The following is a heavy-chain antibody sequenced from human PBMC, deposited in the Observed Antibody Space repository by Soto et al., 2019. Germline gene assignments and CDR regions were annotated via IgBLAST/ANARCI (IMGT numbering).Heavy chain of an antibody. V-gene: IGHV1-18*04. CDR3: ARLRCSSTSCYTGYYYYAMDV. CDR1: GYRFTSNG. CDR2: ISAYSGNT. D-gene: IGHD2-2*02. J-gene: IGHJ6*02. Sequence: ASVRASCKASGYRFTSNGISWVRQAPGQGLEWMGWISAYSGNTNYAQKLQGRVTMTTDTSTSTAYMELRGLRSDDTAVYFCARLRCSSTSCYTGYYYYAMDVWGQGTTVTVSS.